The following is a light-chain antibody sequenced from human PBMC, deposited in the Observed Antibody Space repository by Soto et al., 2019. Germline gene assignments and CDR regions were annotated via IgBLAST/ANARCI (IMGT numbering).Light chain of an antibody. CDR2: DAS. CDR1: XSVSSY. V-gene: IGKV3-11*01. Sequence: EIVLTQSPATLSLSPGERATLSCRAXXSVSSYLAWYQQKPGQAPRLLIYDASNRATGIPARFSGSGSGTDFTLTISSLEPEDFAVYYCQQRSNWLTFGGGTKVEIK. J-gene: IGKJ4*01. CDR3: QQRSNWLT.